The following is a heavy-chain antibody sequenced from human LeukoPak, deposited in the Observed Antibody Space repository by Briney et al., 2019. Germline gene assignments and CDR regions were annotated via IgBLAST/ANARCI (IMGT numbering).Heavy chain of an antibody. CDR1: GGTFSSYA. Sequence: SVKVSCKASGGTFSSYAISWVRQAPGQGLEWMGGIIPIFGTANYAQKFQGRVTITTDESMSTAYMGLGSLRSEDTAVYYCASWRYDILTGFDYWGQGTLVTVSS. D-gene: IGHD3-9*01. V-gene: IGHV1-69*05. CDR3: ASWRYDILTGFDY. CDR2: IIPIFGTA. J-gene: IGHJ4*02.